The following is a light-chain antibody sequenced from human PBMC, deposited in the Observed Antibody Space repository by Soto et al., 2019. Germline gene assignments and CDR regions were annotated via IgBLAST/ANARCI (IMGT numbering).Light chain of an antibody. V-gene: IGLV2-8*01. CDR2: EVV. J-gene: IGLJ1*01. Sequence: QSALTQPPSASGSPGQSVTISCTGTKNDIGVYDFVSWYQHHPGKAPRLIIYEVVQRPSGVPDRFSRSKSGNTASLTVSGLQAADEADYFCKSYAGSNTDVFGSGTKVTVL. CDR3: KSYAGSNTDV. CDR1: KNDIGVYDF.